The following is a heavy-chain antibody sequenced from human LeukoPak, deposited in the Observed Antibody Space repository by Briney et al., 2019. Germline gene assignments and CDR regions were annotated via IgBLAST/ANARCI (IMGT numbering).Heavy chain of an antibody. D-gene: IGHD1-26*01. Sequence: GGSLRLSCAASGFTLNNYGMHWVRQAPGKGLEWVAVISYDGSNKYYADSVKGRFTISRDNSKNTLYLQMNSLRAEDTAVYYCAKELTLWWELVVPASDAFDIWGQGTMVTVSS. J-gene: IGHJ3*02. V-gene: IGHV3-30*18. CDR3: AKELTLWWELVVPASDAFDI. CDR2: ISYDGSNK. CDR1: GFTLNNYG.